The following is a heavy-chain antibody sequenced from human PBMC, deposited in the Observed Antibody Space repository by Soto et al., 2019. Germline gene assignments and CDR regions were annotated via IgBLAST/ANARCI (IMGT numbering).Heavy chain of an antibody. Sequence: QVQLQESGPGLVKPSETLSLSCTVSGDSITSSEYYWSWIRQSPGKGLEWIGYISYSGGTYYNPSLRGRISMSVDPATNQFSLVLNSVTAADTAVYYCAGGGGLLWLPAFDTWGQGTPVTVSS. V-gene: IGHV4-30-4*01. CDR3: AGGGGLLWLPAFDT. J-gene: IGHJ5*02. CDR2: ISYSGGT. CDR1: GDSITSSEYY. D-gene: IGHD3-16*01.